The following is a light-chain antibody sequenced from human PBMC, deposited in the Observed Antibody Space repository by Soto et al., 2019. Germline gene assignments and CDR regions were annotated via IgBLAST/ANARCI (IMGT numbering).Light chain of an antibody. Sequence: EIVLTQSPATLSLSPGESATLSCRASLSVSSYLAWYQQKPGQAPRLLLYDASNRATGIPARFSGSGSGIDFTLTINSLEPEDFAVYSCQQHSTWPLTFGGGTKVEIK. CDR2: DAS. CDR1: LSVSSY. V-gene: IGKV3-11*01. J-gene: IGKJ4*01. CDR3: QQHSTWPLT.